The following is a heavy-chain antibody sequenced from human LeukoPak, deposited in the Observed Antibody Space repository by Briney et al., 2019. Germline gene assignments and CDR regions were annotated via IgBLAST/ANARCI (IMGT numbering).Heavy chain of an antibody. J-gene: IGHJ4*02. D-gene: IGHD1-26*01. CDR2: ISYEGSNE. CDR1: GFTFSSYG. Sequence: GGSLRLSCAASGFTFSSYGMHWVRQAPGEGLEWVAGISYEGSNEYYADSVKGRFTVSRDNSKNTLDLQMNSLRAEDTALYYCVKQGWEGGAPHFDCWGQGTLVTVSS. CDR3: VKQGWEGGAPHFDC. V-gene: IGHV3-30*18.